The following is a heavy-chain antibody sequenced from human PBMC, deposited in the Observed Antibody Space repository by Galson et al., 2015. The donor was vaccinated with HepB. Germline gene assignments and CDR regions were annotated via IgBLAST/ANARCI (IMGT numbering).Heavy chain of an antibody. D-gene: IGHD6-13*01. J-gene: IGHJ4*02. Sequence: SVKVSCKASGYTFTSYAMHWVRQAPGQRLEWMGWINAGNGNTKYSQKFQGRVTITRDTSASTAYMELSSLRSEDTAVYYCARRRAAAAGFYFDYWGQGTLVTVSS. CDR1: GYTFTSYA. V-gene: IGHV1-3*01. CDR3: ARRRAAAAGFYFDY. CDR2: INAGNGNT.